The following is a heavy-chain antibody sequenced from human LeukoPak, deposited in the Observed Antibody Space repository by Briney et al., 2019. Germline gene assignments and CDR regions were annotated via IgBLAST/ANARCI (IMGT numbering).Heavy chain of an antibody. CDR3: ARRLTQYDCFDP. CDR1: GDIVSSNSVT. Sequence: SQTLSLTCAISGDIVSSNSVTWNWIRQSPSRGLEWLGKTYYRSTWYNDYAVSVRGRITVNPDTSKNQFSLHLNSVTPEDTAVYYCARRLTQYDCFDPWGQGILVTVSS. J-gene: IGHJ5*02. D-gene: IGHD2-2*01. CDR2: TYYRSTWYN. V-gene: IGHV6-1*01.